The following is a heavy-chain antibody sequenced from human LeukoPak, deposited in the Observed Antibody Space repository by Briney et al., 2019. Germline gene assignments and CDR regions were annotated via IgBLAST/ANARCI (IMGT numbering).Heavy chain of an antibody. D-gene: IGHD2-21*01. V-gene: IGHV4-4*02. CDR3: ARAIGIPHYYYGMDV. CDR1: GGSISSSNW. CDR2: IYHSGST. J-gene: IGHJ6*02. Sequence: PSGTLSLTYAVSGGSISSSNWWSWVRQPPGKGLEWIGEIYHSGSTNYNPSLKSRVTISVDKSKNQFSLKLSSVTAADTAVYYCARAIGIPHYYYGMDVWGQGTTVTVSS.